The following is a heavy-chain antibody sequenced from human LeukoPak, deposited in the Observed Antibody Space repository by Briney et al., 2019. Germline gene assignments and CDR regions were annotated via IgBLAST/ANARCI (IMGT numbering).Heavy chain of an antibody. CDR1: GFTFSSYA. CDR2: ISGSGGST. J-gene: IGHJ5*02. D-gene: IGHD3-10*01. V-gene: IGHV3-23*01. Sequence: PGGSLRLSCAASGFTFSSYAMSWVRQAPWKGLDWVSAISGSGGSTYYADSVKGRFTISRDNSKNTLYLQMTSLRAEDTAVYYCAKAVSPWFGELSGWFDPWGQGTLVTVSS. CDR3: AKAVSPWFGELSGWFDP.